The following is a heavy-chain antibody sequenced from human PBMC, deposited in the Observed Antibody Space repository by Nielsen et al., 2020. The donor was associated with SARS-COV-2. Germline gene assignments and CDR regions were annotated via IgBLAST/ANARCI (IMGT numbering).Heavy chain of an antibody. J-gene: IGHJ6*02. D-gene: IGHD2-15*01. CDR1: GFTFSSYA. Sequence: LSLTCAAPGFTFSSYAMHWVRQAPGKGLEWVAVISYDGSNKYYADSVKGRFTISRDNSKNTLYLQMNSLRAEDTAVYYCARGGDYCSGGSCYLYYYYYGMDVWGQGTTVTVSS. CDR3: ARGGDYCSGGSCYLYYYYYGMDV. CDR2: ISYDGSNK. V-gene: IGHV3-30-3*01.